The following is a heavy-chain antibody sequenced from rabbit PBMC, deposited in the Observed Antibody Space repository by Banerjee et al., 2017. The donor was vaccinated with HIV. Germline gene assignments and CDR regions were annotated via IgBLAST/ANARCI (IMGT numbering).Heavy chain of an antibody. Sequence: QEQLEESGGDLVKPEGSLTLTCKASGFSLSSYWMWWVRQAPGKGLEWIACIGAGSSGTTYYASWAKGRFTISKTSSTTVTLQMTSLTAADTATYLCARDLAGVIGWNFGLWGPGTLVTVS. D-gene: IGHD4-1*01. CDR1: GFSLSSYW. J-gene: IGHJ4*01. CDR3: ARDLAGVIGWNFGL. CDR2: IGAGSSGTT. V-gene: IGHV1S45*01.